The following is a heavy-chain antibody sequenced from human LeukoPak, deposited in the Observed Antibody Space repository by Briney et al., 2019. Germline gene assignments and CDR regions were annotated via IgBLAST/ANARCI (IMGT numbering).Heavy chain of an antibody. D-gene: IGHD3-10*01. J-gene: IGHJ4*02. CDR2: INTNTGNP. V-gene: IGHV7-4-1*02. Sequence: ASVKVSCKASGYTFTSYAMNWVRQAPGQGLEWMGWINTNTGNPTYAQGFTGRFVFSLDTSVSTAYLQISSLKAEDTAVYYCARARVLLWFGELTPPDYWGQGTLVTVSS. CDR3: ARARVLLWFGELTPPDY. CDR1: GYTFTSYA.